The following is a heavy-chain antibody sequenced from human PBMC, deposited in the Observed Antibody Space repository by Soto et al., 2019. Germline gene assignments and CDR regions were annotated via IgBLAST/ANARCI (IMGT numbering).Heavy chain of an antibody. V-gene: IGHV1-8*01. CDR1: GYTFTTYD. D-gene: IGHD1-1*01. J-gene: IGHJ6*02. CDR3: ARGVDAGVDV. CDR2: MSPNSGAT. Sequence: QVQLVQSGAEVTKPGASVKVSCRASGYTFTTYDINWVRQATGQGLEWMGWMSPNSGATGYAQKVQGRVTMTRDTSISTAYMELSNLRSEDTAIYYCARGVDAGVDVWGQGTTVTVSS.